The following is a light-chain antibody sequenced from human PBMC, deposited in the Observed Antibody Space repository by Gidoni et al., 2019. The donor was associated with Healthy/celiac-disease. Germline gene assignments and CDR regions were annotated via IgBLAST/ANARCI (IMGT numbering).Light chain of an antibody. V-gene: IGKV3-11*01. J-gene: IGKJ3*01. CDR3: QQRSNWPRGT. CDR1: QSVSSY. Sequence: EIVVTQSPATLSLSPGERATLSCRASQSVSSYLAWYQQQPGQAPRLLIYDASNRATGIPARCSGGGSATDFTLTISSREPEDVAVYYCQQRSNWPRGTFXPXTKVDIK. CDR2: DAS.